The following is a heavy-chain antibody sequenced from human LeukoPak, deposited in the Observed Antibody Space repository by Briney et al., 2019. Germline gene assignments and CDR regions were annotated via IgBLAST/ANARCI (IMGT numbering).Heavy chain of an antibody. V-gene: IGHV1-46*01. Sequence: ASVKVSCKASGYTFTSYYMHWVRQAPGQGLEWMGIINPSGGNTNYAQNFQGRVTMTRDTSTSTVYMELSSLRSEDTAVYYCARVRDGYNDAYDMWGQGTMVTVPS. CDR3: ARVRDGYNDAYDM. CDR1: GYTFTSYY. J-gene: IGHJ3*02. CDR2: INPSGGNT. D-gene: IGHD5-24*01.